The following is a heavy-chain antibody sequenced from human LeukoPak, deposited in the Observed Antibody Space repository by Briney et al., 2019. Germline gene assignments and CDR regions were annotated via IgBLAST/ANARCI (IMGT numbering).Heavy chain of an antibody. J-gene: IGHJ6*02. CDR2: ISAYNGNT. D-gene: IGHD3-3*01. CDR3: AREEGITIFGVVISYYGMDV. V-gene: IGHV1-18*01. Sequence: ASVKVSCKASGYTFTSYGISWVRQAPGQGLEWMGWISAYNGNTNYAQKLQGRVTMTTDTSTSTAYMELRSLRSDDTAVYYCAREEGITIFGVVISYYGMDVRGQGTTVTVSS. CDR1: GYTFTSYG.